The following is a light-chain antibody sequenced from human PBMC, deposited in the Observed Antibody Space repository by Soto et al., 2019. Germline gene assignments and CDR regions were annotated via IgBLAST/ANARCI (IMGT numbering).Light chain of an antibody. J-gene: IGLJ2*01. CDR1: STDVGSHDL. V-gene: IGLV2-23*01. Sequence: QSALAQPASVSGSPGQSITISCTGISTDVGSHDLVSWYKHPPGKAPKLIIYEGSKQPSGVSNRFSGSKSGNTASLTISWLQAEDEADYYCCSYAGSSALLFGGGTKVTVL. CDR2: EGS. CDR3: CSYAGSSALL.